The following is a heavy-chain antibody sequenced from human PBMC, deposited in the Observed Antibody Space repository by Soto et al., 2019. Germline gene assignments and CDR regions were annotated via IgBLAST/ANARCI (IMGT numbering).Heavy chain of an antibody. CDR3: ARGDYDSSG. J-gene: IGHJ4*02. CDR2: IIPILGIA. V-gene: IGHV1-69*02. D-gene: IGHD3-22*01. CDR1: GGTFSSYT. Sequence: QVQLVQSGAEVKKPGSSVKVSCKASGGTFSSYTISWVRQAPGQGLEWMGRIIPILGIANYAQKFQGRVTXXADKSTSTAYMELSSLRYEDTAVYYCARGDYDSSGWGQGTLVTVSS.